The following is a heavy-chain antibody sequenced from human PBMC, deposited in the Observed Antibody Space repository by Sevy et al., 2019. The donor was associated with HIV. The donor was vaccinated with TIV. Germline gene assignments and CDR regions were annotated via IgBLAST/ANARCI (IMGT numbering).Heavy chain of an antibody. CDR2: IVVGSGTT. CDR1: GFTFSSSA. J-gene: IGHJ3*02. CDR3: AAEDMTTFGGPLRVFNI. Sequence: ASVKVSCKASGFTFSSSAVQWVRQARGQGLEWIGWIVVGSGTTNDAQRFRERVTITRDMSTTTVYMELSSLRSEDTAVYYCAAEDMTTFGGPLRVFNIWCQGTMVTVSS. D-gene: IGHD3-16*01. V-gene: IGHV1-58*01.